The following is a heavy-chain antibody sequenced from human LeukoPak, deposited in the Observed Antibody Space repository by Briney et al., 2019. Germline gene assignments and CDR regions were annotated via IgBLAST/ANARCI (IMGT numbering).Heavy chain of an antibody. CDR2: IVVGSGNT. D-gene: IGHD2-15*01. V-gene: IGHV1-58*01. Sequence: SVKVSCKASGFTFTSSAVQWVRQARGQRLEWIGWIVVGSGNTNYAQKFQERVTITRDMSTSTAYMELSSLRSEDTAVHYCAAGVVVAAPYYYGMDVWGKGTTVTVSS. J-gene: IGHJ6*04. CDR1: GFTFTSSA. CDR3: AAGVVVAAPYYYGMDV.